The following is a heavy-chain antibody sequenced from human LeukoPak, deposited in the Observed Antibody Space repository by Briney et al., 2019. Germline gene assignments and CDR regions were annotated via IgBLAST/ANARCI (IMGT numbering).Heavy chain of an antibody. J-gene: IGHJ3*02. CDR3: ARVGYCSSTSCYKGLGAFDI. CDR1: GFTFSSYA. V-gene: IGHV3-23*01. Sequence: GGSLRLSCAASGFTFSSYAMSWVRQAPGKGLERVSAISGSGGSTYYADSVKGRFTISRDNSKNTLYLQMNSLRAEDTAVYYCARVGYCSSTSCYKGLGAFDIWGQGTMVTVSS. CDR2: ISGSGGST. D-gene: IGHD2-2*02.